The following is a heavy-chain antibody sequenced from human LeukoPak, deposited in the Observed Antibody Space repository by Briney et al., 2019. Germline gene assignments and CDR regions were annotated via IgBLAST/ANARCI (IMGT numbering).Heavy chain of an antibody. Sequence: PSETLSLTCTVSGGSISSTGYYWGCVRQPPGKGLECIGSMYYRGTTYHNAFLKSRVTISVDTSKNQFSLNLTSVIAADTAVYYCARHEGAYGGYYPIDYWGQGTLVTVSS. CDR3: ARHEGAYGGYYPIDY. V-gene: IGHV4-39*01. CDR2: MYYRGTT. J-gene: IGHJ4*02. CDR1: GGSISSTGYY. D-gene: IGHD5-12*01.